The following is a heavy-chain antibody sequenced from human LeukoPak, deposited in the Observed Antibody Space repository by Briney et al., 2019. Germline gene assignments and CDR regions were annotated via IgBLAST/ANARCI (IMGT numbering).Heavy chain of an antibody. CDR3: ARVICSSDSCFRYYFDY. Sequence: GGSLRLSCAASGFTFSSYAMSWVRQAPGKGLEWVAYIKEDGSEKYYVDSVKGRFTISRDNDKSSLFVQMSSLRAEDTAVYYCARVICSSDSCFRYYFDYWGQGTLVTVSS. J-gene: IGHJ4*02. CDR2: IKEDGSEK. CDR1: GFTFSSYA. D-gene: IGHD2-15*01. V-gene: IGHV3-7*01.